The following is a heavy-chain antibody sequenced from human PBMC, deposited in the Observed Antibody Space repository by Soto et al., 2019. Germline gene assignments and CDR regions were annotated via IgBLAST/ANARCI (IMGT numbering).Heavy chain of an antibody. CDR3: ATSYGDYVFDY. V-gene: IGHV4-34*01. J-gene: IGHJ4*02. CDR1: GGSSSGYY. D-gene: IGHD4-17*01. CDR2: INHSGST. Sequence: SETLSLTCAVYGGSSSGYYWSWIRQPPGKGLEWIGEINHSGSTNYNPSLKSRVTISVDTSKNQFSLKLSSVTAADTAVYYCATSYGDYVFDYWRQGTLVTVSS.